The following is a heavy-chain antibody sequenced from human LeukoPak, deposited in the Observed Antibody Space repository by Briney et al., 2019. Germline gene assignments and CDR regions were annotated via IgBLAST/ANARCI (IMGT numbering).Heavy chain of an antibody. Sequence: SETLSLTCTVSGGSISSSSYYWGWIRQPPGKGLEWIGSIYYSGSTYYNPSLKSRVTISVDTSKNQFSLKLSSVTAADTAVYYCARDRADELWFGEFRADWGQGTLVTVSS. J-gene: IGHJ4*02. CDR3: ARDRADELWFGEFRAD. V-gene: IGHV4-39*07. CDR1: GGSISSSSYY. D-gene: IGHD3-10*01. CDR2: IYYSGST.